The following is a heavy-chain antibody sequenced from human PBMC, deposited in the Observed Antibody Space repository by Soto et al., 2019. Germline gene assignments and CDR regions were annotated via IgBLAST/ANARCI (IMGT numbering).Heavy chain of an antibody. J-gene: IGHJ6*02. CDR2: IWYDGSNK. CDR1: GFTFISYG. Sequence: PGGSLRLSCAASGFTFISYGMHWVRQAPGKGLEWVAVIWYDGSNKYYADSVKGRFTISRDNSKNTLYLQMNSLRAEDTAVYYCARPRPSGGWMYGMDVWGQGTTVTVSS. V-gene: IGHV3-33*01. CDR3: ARPRPSGGWMYGMDV. D-gene: IGHD6-19*01.